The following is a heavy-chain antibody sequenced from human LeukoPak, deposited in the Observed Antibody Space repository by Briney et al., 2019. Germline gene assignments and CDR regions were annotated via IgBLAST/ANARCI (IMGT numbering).Heavy chain of an antibody. CDR3: ARVRYGGDLILDY. CDR2: IYYTGST. CDR1: GGSINSYY. D-gene: IGHD3-10*01. Sequence: SETLSLTCSVSGGSINSYYWSWIRQSPWNGLEWIGYIYYTGSTNYNPSLKSRVTILVDRSRNQFSLKLSSVAAADTAVYYCARVRYGGDLILDYWGQGSLVTVSS. J-gene: IGHJ4*02. V-gene: IGHV4-59*01.